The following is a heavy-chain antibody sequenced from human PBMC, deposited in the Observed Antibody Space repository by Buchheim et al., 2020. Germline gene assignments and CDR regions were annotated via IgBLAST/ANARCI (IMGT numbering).Heavy chain of an antibody. J-gene: IGHJ4*02. CDR1: GFSFRSHA. CDR2: ISYDASYK. D-gene: IGHD2/OR15-2a*01. CDR3: LAEIGAREFDH. V-gene: IGHV3-30*03. Sequence: QVQLVESGGGVVQPGTFLRLSCAASGFSFRSHAMHWVRQAPGKGLEWVALISYDASYKDYPDSVKGRFTISRDNSKNTLYLQMNSLRVEDTAVYYCLAEIGAREFDHWGQGTL.